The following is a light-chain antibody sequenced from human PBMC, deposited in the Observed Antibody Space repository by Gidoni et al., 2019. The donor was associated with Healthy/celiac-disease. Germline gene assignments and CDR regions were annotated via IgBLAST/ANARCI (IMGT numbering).Light chain of an antibody. CDR2: QDT. CDR1: KVGDKY. J-gene: IGLJ7*01. CDR3: QAWDSNTAV. V-gene: IGLV3-1*01. Sequence: SYELTQPPSVSVSPGQTASITCSGDKVGDKYVCWYQQKQGQSPVLVIYQDTKRPSGIPERFSGSNSGTTATLTISGTQATDEADYYCQAWDSNTAVFGGGTQLTVL.